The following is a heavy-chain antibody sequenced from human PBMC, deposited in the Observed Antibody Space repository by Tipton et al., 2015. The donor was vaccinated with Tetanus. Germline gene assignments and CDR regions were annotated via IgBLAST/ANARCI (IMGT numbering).Heavy chain of an antibody. CDR2: ITVYNGHT. CDR1: GYTFTNHA. J-gene: IGHJ4*02. CDR3: ARDPVLGIGTR. Sequence: QSGAEVKKPGASVKVSCKASGYTFTNHAISWVRQAPGQGLEWVGWITVYNGHTDYAQNLQGRVTLTIESSTNTAYMELRSLRSDDTAVYYCARDPVLGIGTRWGQGTLVTVSS. V-gene: IGHV1-18*01. D-gene: IGHD2-21*01.